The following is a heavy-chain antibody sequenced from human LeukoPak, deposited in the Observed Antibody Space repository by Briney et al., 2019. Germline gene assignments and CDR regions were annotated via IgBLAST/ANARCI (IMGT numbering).Heavy chain of an antibody. D-gene: IGHD3-22*01. Sequence: SQTLSLTCTVSGGSISSGSYCWSWIRQPAGKGLEWIGRIYTSGSTNYNPSLKGRVTISVDTSKNQFSLKLSSVTAADTAVYYCARDLDYYDSSGYPRSYWFDPWGQGTLVTVSS. CDR1: GGSISSGSYC. CDR3: ARDLDYYDSSGYPRSYWFDP. CDR2: IYTSGST. V-gene: IGHV4-61*02. J-gene: IGHJ5*02.